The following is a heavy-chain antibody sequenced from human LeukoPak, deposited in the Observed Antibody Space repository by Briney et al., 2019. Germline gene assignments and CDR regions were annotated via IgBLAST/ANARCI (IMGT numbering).Heavy chain of an antibody. V-gene: IGHV3-53*01. CDR1: GFTVSSNY. CDR2: IDNGGST. J-gene: IGHJ4*02. Sequence: HPGGSLRLSCAASGFTVSSNYMSWVRQAPGKGLEWVSVIDNGGSTYYADSVKGRFTISRDNSKNTVYLQMNSLRAEDTDVYYCARDGSARPLGNWGQGTLVSVSS. D-gene: IGHD6-6*01. CDR3: ARDGSARPLGN.